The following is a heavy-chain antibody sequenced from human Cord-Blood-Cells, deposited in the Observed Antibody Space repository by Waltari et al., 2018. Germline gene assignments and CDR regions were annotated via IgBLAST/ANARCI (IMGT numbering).Heavy chain of an antibody. CDR3: ARALTVTRGSPWFDP. V-gene: IGHV4-30-2*01. D-gene: IGHD4-17*01. CDR2: IYHSGST. Sequence: QLQLQESGSGLVKPSQTLSLTCAVSGGSISSGGYSWVWLRQPPGKGLEWIGYIYHSGSTFYNPSLKSRVTISVDRSKNQFSLKLSSVTAADTAVYYCARALTVTRGSPWFDPWGQGTLVTVSS. CDR1: GGSISSGGYS. J-gene: IGHJ5*02.